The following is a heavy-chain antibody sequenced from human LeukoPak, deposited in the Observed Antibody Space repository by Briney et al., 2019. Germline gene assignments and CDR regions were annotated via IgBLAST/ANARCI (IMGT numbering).Heavy chain of an antibody. CDR2: IWYDGTNK. D-gene: IGHD5-12*01. CDR1: GFTFSSYG. Sequence: GGSLRLSCAASGFTFSSYGMHWVRQAPGKGLEWVAVIWYDGTNKYYADSVKGRFTISRDNSENTLYLQMNSLRAEDTAVYYCARGGGQWGYAQTNFDYWGQGTLVTVSS. J-gene: IGHJ4*02. V-gene: IGHV3-33*01. CDR3: ARGGGQWGYAQTNFDY.